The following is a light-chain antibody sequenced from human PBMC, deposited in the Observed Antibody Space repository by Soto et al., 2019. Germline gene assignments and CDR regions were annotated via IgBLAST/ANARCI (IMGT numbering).Light chain of an antibody. J-gene: IGLJ2*01. Sequence: QSVLTQPPSASGTPGQRVTISCSGSRSNIGSNGVNWYQQLPGTAPKLLIYGDNQRPSGVPDRFSGSKSGTSASLAISGLQAEDEADYYCSSYTSSSTLVVFGGGTKLTVL. CDR2: GDN. CDR1: RSNIGSNG. V-gene: IGLV1-44*01. CDR3: SSYTSSSTLVV.